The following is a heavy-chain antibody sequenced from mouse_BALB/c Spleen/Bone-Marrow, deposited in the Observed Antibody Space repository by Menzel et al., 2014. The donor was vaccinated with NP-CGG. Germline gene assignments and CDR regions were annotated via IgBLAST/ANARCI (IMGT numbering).Heavy chain of an antibody. CDR2: IDPANGNT. V-gene: IGHV14-3*02. D-gene: IGHD2-4*01. J-gene: IGHJ1*01. CDR3: ATMITDWYCDV. CDR1: GFNIKDTY. Sequence: DVQRVESGAELVKPEASVQLSCTASGFNIKDTYMHWVKQRPEQGLEWIGRIDPANGNTKYDPKFQGKATITADTSSNTAYLQLSSLTSEDTAVYYCATMITDWYCDVWGSGTTVTVDS.